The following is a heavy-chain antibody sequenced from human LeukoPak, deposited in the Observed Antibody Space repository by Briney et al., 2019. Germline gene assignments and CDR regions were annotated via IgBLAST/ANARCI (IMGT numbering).Heavy chain of an antibody. CDR3: ARARDIVVVVAATLRTNYYMDV. CDR2: INWNGGST. Sequence: RPGGSLRLSCAASGFTFDDYGISWVRQAPGKELKWVSGINWNGGSTGYADSVKSRFTISRDNAKNSLYLQMNSLRAEDTALYYCARARDIVVVVAATLRTNYYMDVWGKGTTVTVSS. J-gene: IGHJ6*03. V-gene: IGHV3-20*04. CDR1: GFTFDDYG. D-gene: IGHD2-15*01.